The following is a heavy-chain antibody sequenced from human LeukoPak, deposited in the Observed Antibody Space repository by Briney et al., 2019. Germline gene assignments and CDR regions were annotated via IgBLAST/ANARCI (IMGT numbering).Heavy chain of an antibody. J-gene: IGHJ4*02. CDR2: IYTSGTT. CDR3: ARNLYCSTTSCYDFDC. D-gene: IGHD2-2*01. CDR1: GGSISSYY. V-gene: IGHV4-4*07. Sequence: SETLSLTCTVSGGSISSYYWSWIRQPAGKGLEWIGLIYTSGTTNYNPSLGSRVTMSVDTSKNQFSLNLSSVTAADTAVYYCARNLYCSTTSCYDFDCWGQGALVTVSS.